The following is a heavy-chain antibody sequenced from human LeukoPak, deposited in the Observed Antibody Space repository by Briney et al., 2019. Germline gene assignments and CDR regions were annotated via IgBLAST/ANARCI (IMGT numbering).Heavy chain of an antibody. J-gene: IGHJ6*03. D-gene: IGHD1-1*01. CDR3: AWNHYMDV. CDR1: GGSISSGSYY. V-gene: IGHV4-61*02. Sequence: PSETLSLTCTVSGGSISSGSYYWSWIRQPAGKGLEWIGRIYTSGSTNYNPSLKSRVTISVDTSKNQFSLTLSSVTAADTAIYFCAWNHYMDVWGKGTAVTISS. CDR2: IYTSGST.